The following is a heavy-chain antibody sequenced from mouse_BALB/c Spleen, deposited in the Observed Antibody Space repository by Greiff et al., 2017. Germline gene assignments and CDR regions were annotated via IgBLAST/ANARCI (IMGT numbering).Heavy chain of an antibody. V-gene: IGHV5-4*02. CDR2: ISDGGSYT. CDR3: ARGGYDPFDY. Sequence: VQLKESGGGLVKPGGSLKLSCAASGFTFSDYYMYWVRQTPEKRLEWVATISDGGSYTYYPDSVKGRFTISRDNAKNNLYLQMSSLKSEDTAMYYCARGGYDPFDYWGQGTTLTVSS. J-gene: IGHJ2*01. D-gene: IGHD2-3*01. CDR1: GFTFSDYY.